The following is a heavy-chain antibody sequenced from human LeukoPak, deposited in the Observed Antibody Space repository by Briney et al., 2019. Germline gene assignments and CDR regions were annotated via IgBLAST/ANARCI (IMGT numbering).Heavy chain of an antibody. CDR3: ARSWQPNYYYYMDV. CDR1: GFNVTSNY. CDR2: IYSGGST. D-gene: IGHD2-8*01. Sequence: GGSLRLSCAASGFNVTSNYMSWVRQAPGKGLEWVSVIYSGGSTYYADSVKGRFTISRHNSKNKLYLQMNSLRAEDTAVYYCARSWQPNYYYYMDVWGKGTTVTVSS. J-gene: IGHJ6*03. V-gene: IGHV3-53*01.